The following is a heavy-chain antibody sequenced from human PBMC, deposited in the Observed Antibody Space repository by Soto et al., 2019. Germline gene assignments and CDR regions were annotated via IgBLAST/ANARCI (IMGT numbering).Heavy chain of an antibody. D-gene: IGHD3-22*01. CDR1: GFTFSSYG. CDR2: ISYDGSNK. Sequence: PGGSLRLSCAASGFTFSSYGMHWVRQAPGKWLEWVAVISYDGSNKYYADSVKGRFTISRDNSKNTLYLQMNSLRAEDTAVYYCAKSYPTYYYDSSGVTFDYWGQGTLVNVSS. CDR3: AKSYPTYYYDSSGVTFDY. J-gene: IGHJ4*02. V-gene: IGHV3-30*18.